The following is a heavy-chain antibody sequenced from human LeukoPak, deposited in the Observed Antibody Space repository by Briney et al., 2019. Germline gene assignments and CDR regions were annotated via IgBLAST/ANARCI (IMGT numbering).Heavy chain of an antibody. D-gene: IGHD1-1*01. CDR3: ARDWTVLYYYYGMDV. Sequence: GRSLRLSCAASGFTFDDYAMHWVRQAPGKGLEWVSGISWNSGSIGYADSVKGRFTISRDNAKNTLYLQMNSLRAEDTAVYYCARDWTVLYYYYGMDVWGQGTTVTVSS. V-gene: IGHV3-9*01. CDR2: ISWNSGSI. CDR1: GFTFDDYA. J-gene: IGHJ6*02.